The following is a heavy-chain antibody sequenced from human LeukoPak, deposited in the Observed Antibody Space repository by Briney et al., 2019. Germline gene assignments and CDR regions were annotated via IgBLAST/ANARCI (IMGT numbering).Heavy chain of an antibody. D-gene: IGHD6-13*01. CDR3: ARGVYIAAAQYGY. J-gene: IGHJ4*02. V-gene: IGHV4-59*01. CDR1: GGSISSYY. Sequence: SETLSLTCTVSGGSISSYYWNWIRQPPGKGLEWIGYIYYSGTTNYNPSLKSRVAISVDTSKNQFSLKLSSVTAADTAVYYCARGVYIAAAQYGYWGQGTLVTVSS. CDR2: IYYSGTT.